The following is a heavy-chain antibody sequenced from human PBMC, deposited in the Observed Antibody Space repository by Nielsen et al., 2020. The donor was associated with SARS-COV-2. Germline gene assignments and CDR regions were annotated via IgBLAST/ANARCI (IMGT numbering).Heavy chain of an antibody. CDR2: ISYDGSNK. J-gene: IGHJ6*02. D-gene: IGHD4-17*01. CDR1: GFTFSSYA. V-gene: IGHV3-30-3*01. CDR3: ARTDYGDYYYYYYGMDV. Sequence: GSLKISCAASGFTFSSYAMHWVRQAPGKGLEWVAVISYDGSNKYYADSVKGRFTISRDNSKNTLYLQMNSLRAEDTAVYYCARTDYGDYYYYYYGMDVWGQGTTVTVSS.